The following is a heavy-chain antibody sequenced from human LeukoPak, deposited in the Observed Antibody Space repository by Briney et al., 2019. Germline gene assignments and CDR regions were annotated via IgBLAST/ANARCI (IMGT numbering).Heavy chain of an antibody. CDR1: GFTFSSYG. CDR2: IWYDGSNK. V-gene: IGHV3-33*01. CDR3: AREFSYYGMDV. Sequence: GGSLRLSCAASGFTFSSYGMHWVRQAPGKGLEWVAVIWYDGSNKYYADSVKGRFTISRDNSKNTLYLQMNSLRAEDTAVYYCAREFSYYGMDVWGQGTTVTVSS. J-gene: IGHJ6*02.